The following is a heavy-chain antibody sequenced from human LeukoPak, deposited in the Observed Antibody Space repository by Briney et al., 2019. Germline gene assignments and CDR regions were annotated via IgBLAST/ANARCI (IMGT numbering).Heavy chain of an antibody. CDR2: IKEDGSEK. Sequence: GGSLRLSCAASGFTFSSYWMSWVRQAPGKGLEWVANIKEDGSEKYYVDSVKGRFTISRDNAKNSLYLQMNSLRAEDTAVYYCARQDFGSGILPAYWGQGTLVTVSS. CDR3: ARQDFGSGILPAY. D-gene: IGHD3-10*01. V-gene: IGHV3-7*01. J-gene: IGHJ4*02. CDR1: GFTFSSYW.